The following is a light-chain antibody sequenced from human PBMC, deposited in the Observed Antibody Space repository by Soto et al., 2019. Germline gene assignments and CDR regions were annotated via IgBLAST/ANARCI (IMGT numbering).Light chain of an antibody. V-gene: IGKV4-1*01. Sequence: DIVLTQSPDSLAVSLDERATINCKSSHTVIHDSNNKNLLAWYQKKPGQPPKLLMYWASTRESGVPERFSGSGSATDFSLTISSLQAEDVAVYYCQQYHTPPLTFDGGTKVEIK. CDR1: HTVIHDSNNKNL. J-gene: IGKJ4*01. CDR2: WAS. CDR3: QQYHTPPLT.